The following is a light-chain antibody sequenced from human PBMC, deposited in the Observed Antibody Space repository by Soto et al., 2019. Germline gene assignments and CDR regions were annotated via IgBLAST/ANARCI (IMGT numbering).Light chain of an antibody. CDR3: QKYNSAPPWT. J-gene: IGKJ1*01. CDR2: GAS. CDR1: QGISNY. V-gene: IGKV1-27*01. Sequence: DIQMTQSPSSLSASGGDRVTITCRASQGISNYLVWYQQKPGKAPKVLMSGASTLESGVPSRFSGGGSGTGFTLNVSSLQPEEGATNYCQKYNSAPPWTFGQGTKVEIK.